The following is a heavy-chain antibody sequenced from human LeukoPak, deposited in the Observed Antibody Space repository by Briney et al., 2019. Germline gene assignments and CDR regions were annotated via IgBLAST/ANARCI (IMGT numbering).Heavy chain of an antibody. Sequence: SETLSLTCTVSGGSISSSNYYWGWIRQPPGKGLEWIGTIYYSGSTYYSPSLKSRVTISLDTSKNQFSLKLSSVTAADTAVYYCARDRGSRELNLILYYFDYWGQGTLVTVSS. CDR1: GGSISSSNYY. V-gene: IGHV4-39*07. CDR2: IYYSGST. CDR3: ARDRGSRELNLILYYFDY. D-gene: IGHD5-12*01. J-gene: IGHJ4*02.